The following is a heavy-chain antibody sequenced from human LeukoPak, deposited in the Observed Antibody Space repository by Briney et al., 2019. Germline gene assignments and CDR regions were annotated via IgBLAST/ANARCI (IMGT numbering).Heavy chain of an antibody. CDR1: GFSFSSYT. J-gene: IGHJ4*02. CDR2: ISSSSTYI. Sequence: GGSLRLSCAASGFSFSSYTMNWVRQAPGKGLEWVSIISSSSTYIYYADSVKGRFTISRDNSKNTLYLQMNGLRAEDTAVYYCASHWEFDYWGQGTLVTVSS. CDR3: ASHWEFDY. V-gene: IGHV3-21*01. D-gene: IGHD1-26*01.